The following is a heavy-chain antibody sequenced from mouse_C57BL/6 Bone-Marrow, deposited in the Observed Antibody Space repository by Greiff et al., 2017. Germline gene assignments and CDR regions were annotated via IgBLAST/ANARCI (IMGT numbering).Heavy chain of an antibody. J-gene: IGHJ4*01. CDR2: IDPSDSST. V-gene: IGHV1-59*01. CDR1: GYTFTSYW. CDR3: ARLWSYYAMDY. Sequence: QVQLQQPGAELVRPGTSVQLSCKASGYTFTSYWMHWVKQRPGQGLEWIGVIDPSDSSTNYNQKFKGKATLTVDTSSSTAYMQLSSLTSEDSAVYYCARLWSYYAMDYWGQVTSVTVSS.